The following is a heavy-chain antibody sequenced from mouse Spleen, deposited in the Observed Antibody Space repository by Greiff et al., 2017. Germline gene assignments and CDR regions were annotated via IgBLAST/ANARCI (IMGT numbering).Heavy chain of an antibody. D-gene: IGHD2-4*01. Sequence: EVQLQQSGAELVRPGASVKLSCTASGFNIKDDYMHWVKQRPEQGLEWIGWIDPENGDTEYASKFQGKATITADTSSNTAYLQLSSLTSEDTAVYYCESTMITTGFAYWGQGTLVTVSA. CDR2: IDPENGDT. CDR1: GFNIKDDY. J-gene: IGHJ3*01. V-gene: IGHV14-4*01. CDR3: ESTMITTGFAY.